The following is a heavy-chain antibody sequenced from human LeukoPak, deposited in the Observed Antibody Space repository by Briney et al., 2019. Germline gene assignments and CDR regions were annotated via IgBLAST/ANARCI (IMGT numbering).Heavy chain of an antibody. CDR2: IYSGGST. V-gene: IGHV3-66*01. CDR3: ASGGTYYGAAFDF. CDR1: EFSVGSNY. Sequence: GGSLRLSCAASEFSVGSNYMTWVRQAPGKGLEWVSLIYSGGSTYYADSVKGRFTISRDNAKNSLYLQMNSLRAEDTALYYCASGGTYYGAAFDFWGQGTLVTVSS. J-gene: IGHJ4*02. D-gene: IGHD1-26*01.